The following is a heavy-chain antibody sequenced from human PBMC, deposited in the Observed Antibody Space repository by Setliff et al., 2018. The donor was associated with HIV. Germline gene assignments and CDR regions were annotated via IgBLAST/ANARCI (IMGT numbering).Heavy chain of an antibody. V-gene: IGHV3-20*04. J-gene: IGHJ4*02. Sequence: ETLSLSCVASGFTFDDSDMNWVRQVPGKGLECVSTINWDSFATYYADSVKGRFTVSRDNAKNSLYLQMNSLRADDAAIYYCARVRAPTMAPFDDWGQGTLVTVS. CDR1: GFTFDDSD. D-gene: IGHD3-10*01. CDR2: INWDSFAT. CDR3: ARVRAPTMAPFDD.